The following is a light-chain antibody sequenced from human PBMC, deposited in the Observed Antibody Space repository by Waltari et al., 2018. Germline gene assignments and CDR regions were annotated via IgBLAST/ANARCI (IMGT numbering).Light chain of an antibody. CDR2: TAS. V-gene: IGKV1-39*01. J-gene: IGKJ2*01. Sequence: DIQMTQAPSSLSASVGDRVTITCRASQTITSHLNWFQQQPGRAPKLLIHTASSFQSGVPSRFSGSGSGTQFTLTISSLQPEDFATYFCQQSYITPYTFGQGTKVEIK. CDR3: QQSYITPYT. CDR1: QTITSH.